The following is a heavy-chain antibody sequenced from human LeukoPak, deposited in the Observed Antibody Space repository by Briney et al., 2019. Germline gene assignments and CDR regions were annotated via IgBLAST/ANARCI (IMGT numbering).Heavy chain of an antibody. CDR1: GFTFSDYY. CDR3: ARRPVNYDILTGYYNVNGEFDY. CDR2: ISSSGSTI. J-gene: IGHJ4*02. V-gene: IGHV3-11*04. Sequence: GGSLRLSCAASGFTFSDYYMSWIRQAPGKGLEWVSYISSSGSTIYYADSVKGRFTISRDNAKNSLYLQMNSLRAEDTAVYYCARRPVNYDILTGYYNVNGEFDYWGQGTLVTVSS. D-gene: IGHD3-9*01.